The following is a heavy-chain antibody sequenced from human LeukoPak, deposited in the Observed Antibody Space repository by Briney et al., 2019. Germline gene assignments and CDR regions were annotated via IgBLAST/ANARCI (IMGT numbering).Heavy chain of an antibody. CDR3: ARVPRTALVY. CDR1: GFTVSSNY. J-gene: IGHJ4*02. CDR2: IYSGGST. V-gene: IGHV3-53*01. Sequence: GGSLRLSCAASGFTVSSNYMTWVRQAPGKGLEWVSIIYSGGSTSYADSVKGRFTISRDNSKNTLYLQMNSLRAEDTAVYYCARVPRTALVYWGQGSLVTVSS.